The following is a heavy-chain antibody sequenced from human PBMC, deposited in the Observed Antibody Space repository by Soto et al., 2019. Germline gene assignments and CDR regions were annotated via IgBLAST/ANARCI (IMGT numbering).Heavy chain of an antibody. D-gene: IGHD6-25*01. V-gene: IGHV1-2*02. CDR1: GYSFSGYY. CDR2: IYPNTETT. J-gene: IGHJ4*02. Sequence: QVQLVQSGAETKNPGASVKVSCKASGYSFSGYYIQWVRQAPGQGPEWLGWIYPNTETTDSSKKFQGRVIMTSDMSTTTVYMELRDLRSDDKAVYYCVSLQTSGWPGVLWGQGTPVTVSS. CDR3: VSLQTSGWPGVL.